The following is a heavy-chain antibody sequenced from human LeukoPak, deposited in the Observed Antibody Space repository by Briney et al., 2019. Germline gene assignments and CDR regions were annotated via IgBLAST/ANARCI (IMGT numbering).Heavy chain of an antibody. CDR3: ANQWFGNLPPFPPDY. D-gene: IGHD3-10*01. CDR1: GYSISSGYY. V-gene: IGHV4-38-2*02. Sequence: SGTLSLTCTVSGYSISSGYYWGWIRQPPGKGLEWIGSIYHSGSTYLNPSLKSRVTISIDTSKNQFSLKVNSVTAADTAVYYCANQWFGNLPPFPPDYWGQGTLVTVSS. CDR2: IYHSGST. J-gene: IGHJ4*02.